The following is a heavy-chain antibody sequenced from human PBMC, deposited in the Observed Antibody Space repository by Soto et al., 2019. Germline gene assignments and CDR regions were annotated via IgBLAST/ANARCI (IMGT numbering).Heavy chain of an antibody. D-gene: IGHD3-22*01. CDR3: AKATMIDY. J-gene: IGHJ4*02. CDR1: GFTFSSYG. V-gene: IGHV3-30*18. Sequence: GGSLRLSCAASGFTFSSYGMHWVRQAPGKGLEWVAVISYDGSNKYYADSVKGRFTISRDNSKDTLYLQMNSPRAEDTAVYYCAKATMIDYWGQGTLVTVSS. CDR2: ISYDGSNK.